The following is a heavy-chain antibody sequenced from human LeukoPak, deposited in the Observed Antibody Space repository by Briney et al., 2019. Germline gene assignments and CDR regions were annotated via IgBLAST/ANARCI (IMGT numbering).Heavy chain of an antibody. CDR1: GFTFSSYS. V-gene: IGHV3-21*01. J-gene: IGHJ3*02. CDR2: ISSSSSYI. Sequence: GGSLRLSCAASGFTFSSYSMNWVRQAPGKGLEWVSSISSSSSYIYYADSVKGRFTISRDNAKNSLYLQMNSLRAEDTAVYYCASQEYQLLYAFDIWGQGTMVTVSS. D-gene: IGHD2-2*01. CDR3: ASQEYQLLYAFDI.